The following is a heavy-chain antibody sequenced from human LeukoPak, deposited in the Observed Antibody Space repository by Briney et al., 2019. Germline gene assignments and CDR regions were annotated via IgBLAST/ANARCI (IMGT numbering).Heavy chain of an antibody. J-gene: IGHJ4*02. CDR2: IYYSGST. V-gene: IGHV4-39*07. CDR1: GGSISSSDYH. CDR3: ARDKTFDWLFPTEREGFDY. D-gene: IGHD3-9*01. Sequence: TSETLSLTCSVSGGSISSSDYHWAWIRQPPGKGLEWIGRIYYSGSTYYNPSLKSRVTISVDTSKNQFSLKLSSVTAADTAVYYCARDKTFDWLFPTEREGFDYWGQGTLVTVSS.